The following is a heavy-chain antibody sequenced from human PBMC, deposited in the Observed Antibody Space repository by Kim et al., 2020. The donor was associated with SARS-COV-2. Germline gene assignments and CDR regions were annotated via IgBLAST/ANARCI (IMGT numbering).Heavy chain of an antibody. J-gene: IGHJ1*01. V-gene: IGHV3-74*01. CDR3: ARAGDYDISGYYGFFHH. Sequence: VKGRFTISRHNANNTLYLQMNSLRPEDTAVYYCARAGDYDISGYYGFFHHWGPGALVTVSS. D-gene: IGHD3-22*01.